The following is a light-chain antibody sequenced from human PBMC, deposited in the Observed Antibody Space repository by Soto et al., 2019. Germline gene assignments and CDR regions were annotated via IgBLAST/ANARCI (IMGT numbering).Light chain of an antibody. J-gene: IGLJ2*01. CDR3: FSYADYYTLL. Sequence: QSALTQPPSASGSPGQSVTISCTGTSSDVGGYDFVSWYQQHPGKAPKLMIYDVTKRPSGVPDRFSGSKSGNTASLTISGLHTEDEADYYCFSYADYYTLLFGGGTQLTVL. CDR2: DVT. CDR1: SSDVGGYDF. V-gene: IGLV2-11*01.